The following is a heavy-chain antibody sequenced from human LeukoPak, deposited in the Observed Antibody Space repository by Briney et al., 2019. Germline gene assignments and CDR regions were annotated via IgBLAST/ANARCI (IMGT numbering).Heavy chain of an antibody. CDR1: GFTFSRYW. Sequence: GGSLRLSCVASGFTFSRYWMHWVRQAPGKRLVWVSRMNTDGSTTDYADSVKGRFTISRDNAKNTLYLQMNSLGVEDTAVYFCASDFTGHDDYWGQGSQVTVFS. J-gene: IGHJ4*02. CDR3: ASDFTGHDDY. V-gene: IGHV3-74*01. CDR2: MNTDGSTT. D-gene: IGHD2-8*02.